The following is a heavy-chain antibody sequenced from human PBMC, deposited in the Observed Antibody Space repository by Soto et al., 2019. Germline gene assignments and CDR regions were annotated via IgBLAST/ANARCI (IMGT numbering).Heavy chain of an antibody. V-gene: IGHV4-59*01. CDR2: IYYSGTT. CDR3: AGAPSASRFNFDS. J-gene: IGHJ4*02. CDR1: GDSISGYY. Sequence: SETLSLTCTVSGDSISGYYWSWIRQPPGKGLEWIGYIYYSGTTKYNPSLESRLTISVDTSKNQISLKVNSVTNPHTAVYYCAGAPSASRFNFDSWGQGTLITVSS. D-gene: IGHD2-2*01.